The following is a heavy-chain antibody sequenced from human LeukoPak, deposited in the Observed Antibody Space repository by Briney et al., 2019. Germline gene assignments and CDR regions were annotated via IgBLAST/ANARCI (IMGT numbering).Heavy chain of an antibody. D-gene: IGHD5-24*01. CDR1: GFTFSSYG. CDR2: IRYDGSNK. V-gene: IGHV3-30*02. CDR3: ARDQSGRDDAFDI. Sequence: GGSLRLSCAASGFTFSSYGMHWVRQAPGKGLEWVAFIRYDGSNKYYADSVKGRFTISRDNSKNSLYLQMNSLRAEDTAVYYCARDQSGRDDAFDIWGQGTMVTVSS. J-gene: IGHJ3*02.